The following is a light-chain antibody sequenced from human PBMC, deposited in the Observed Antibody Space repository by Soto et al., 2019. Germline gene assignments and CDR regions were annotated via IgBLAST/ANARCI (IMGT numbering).Light chain of an antibody. J-gene: IGKJ2*02. CDR3: QQRSNWHPGT. CDR1: QGVSSY. V-gene: IGKV3D-11*01. Sequence: EIVLTQSPATLSLSPGERATLSCRASQGVSSYLAWYQQKPGQAPRLLIYDASNRATGIPARFSGSGPGTDFTLTISSREPEDFAVYYCQQRSNWHPGTFGQGTKLEIK. CDR2: DAS.